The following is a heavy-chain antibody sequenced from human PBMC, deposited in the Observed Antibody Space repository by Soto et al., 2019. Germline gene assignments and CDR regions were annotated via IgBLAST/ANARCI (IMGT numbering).Heavy chain of an antibody. CDR2: IGHDGNGK. J-gene: IGHJ4*02. V-gene: IGHV3-7*01. CDR3: ARGQGQVDY. CDR1: GFSISPNW. Sequence: EVQLVESGGDLVQPGGSLRLSCIASGFSISPNWMSWVRRAPGRGPEWVANIGHDGNGKNYVDSVKGRFTISRDNANTLLLLQNNRLRDENAAVYYWARGQGQVDYWGQGTQVTVSS.